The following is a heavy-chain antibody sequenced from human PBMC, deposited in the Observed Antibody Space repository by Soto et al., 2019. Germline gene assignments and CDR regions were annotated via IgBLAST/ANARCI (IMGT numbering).Heavy chain of an antibody. CDR2: IIPILGIA. CDR3: ASYDYGDYVGAFDI. Sequence: GASVKVSCKASGGTFSSYTISWVRQAPGQGLEWVGRIIPILGIANYAQKFQGRVTITADKSTSTAYMELSSLRSEDTAVYYCASYDYGDYVGAFDIWGQGTMVTVSS. CDR1: GGTFSSYT. V-gene: IGHV1-69*02. D-gene: IGHD4-17*01. J-gene: IGHJ3*02.